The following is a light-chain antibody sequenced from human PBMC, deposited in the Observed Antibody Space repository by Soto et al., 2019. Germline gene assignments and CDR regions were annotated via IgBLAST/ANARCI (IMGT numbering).Light chain of an antibody. CDR1: QSVNSN. CDR2: GAS. V-gene: IGKV3-15*01. J-gene: IGKJ1*01. CDR3: QQYYDWPRT. Sequence: EIVMTQSQATLSVSPGERATLSCRASQSVNSNLAWYQKKPCQAPRLLIYGASTRATGVPARFSAGGSETEFTRTISSLQSYESAVYVCQQYYDWPRTGGQGNTVGIK.